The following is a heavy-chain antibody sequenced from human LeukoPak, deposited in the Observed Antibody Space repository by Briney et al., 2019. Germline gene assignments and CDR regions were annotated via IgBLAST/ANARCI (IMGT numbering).Heavy chain of an antibody. J-gene: IGHJ4*02. D-gene: IGHD4-17*01. CDR3: ARPLRMTTVTPGGY. CDR2: IKQDGSEK. CDR1: GFTFSSYW. V-gene: IGHV3-7*01. Sequence: GGSLRLSCAASGFTFSSYWMSWVRQAPGKGLEWVANIKQDGSEKYYVDSVKGRFTISRDNAKNSLYLQMNSLRAEDTAVYYCARPLRMTTVTPGGYWGQGTLVTVSS.